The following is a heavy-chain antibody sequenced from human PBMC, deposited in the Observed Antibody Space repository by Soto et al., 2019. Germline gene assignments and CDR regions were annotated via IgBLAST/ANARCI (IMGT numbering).Heavy chain of an antibody. CDR1: GYTFTSYG. CDR2: ISAYNGNT. CDR3: ARSFWSGYSQYYYYGMDV. V-gene: IGHV1-18*01. J-gene: IGHJ6*02. Sequence: QVQLVQSGAEVKKPGASVKVSCKASGYTFTSYGISWVRQAPGQGLEWMGWISAYNGNTNYAQKLQGRVTMTTDTATSTAYMELRSLRSDDTAVYYCARSFWSGYSQYYYYGMDVWGQGTTVTVSS. D-gene: IGHD3-3*01.